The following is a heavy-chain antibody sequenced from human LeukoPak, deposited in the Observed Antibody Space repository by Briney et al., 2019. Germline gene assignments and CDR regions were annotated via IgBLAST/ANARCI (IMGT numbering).Heavy chain of an antibody. D-gene: IGHD1-14*01. CDR1: GFTFSSYA. CDR2: ISYDGSNK. CDR3: ARVGGVGGEPKDYFDY. J-gene: IGHJ4*02. V-gene: IGHV3-30-3*01. Sequence: GRSLRLSCAASGFTFSSYAMHWVRQAPGKGLEWVAVISYDGSNKYYADSVKGRFTISRDNSKNTLYLQMNSLRAEDTAVYYCARVGGVGGEPKDYFDYWGQGTLVTVSS.